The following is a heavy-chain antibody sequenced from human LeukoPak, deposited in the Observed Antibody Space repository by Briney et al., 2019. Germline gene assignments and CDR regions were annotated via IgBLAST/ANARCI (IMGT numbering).Heavy chain of an antibody. CDR1: GYTFSSYG. CDR2: IGARNANT. CDR3: ARDHVASRSYSSGERVN. V-gene: IGHV1-18*01. D-gene: IGHD1-26*01. Sequence: ASVKVSFKASGYTFSSYGISWVRQAPGQGLERMGWIGARNANTNYAQKVQGRGNMTTYTSTTTAYMELRRLTSDDTAVYYCARDHVASRSYSSGERVNWGQGTLVTVSS. J-gene: IGHJ4*02.